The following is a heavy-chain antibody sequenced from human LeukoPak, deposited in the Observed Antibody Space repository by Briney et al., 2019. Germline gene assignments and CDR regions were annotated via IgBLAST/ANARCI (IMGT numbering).Heavy chain of an antibody. Sequence: ASETLSLTCTVSGGSISSYYWSWIRQPPGKGLEWIGYIYYSGSTNNNPSLKSRDTISVDTSKNQFSLKLSSVPAADTAVYYCARGLYYYDSSGYYYDPSEYFQHWRQGTLVSVSS. D-gene: IGHD3-22*01. CDR2: IYYSGST. V-gene: IGHV4-59*01. CDR3: ARGLYYYDSSGYYYDPSEYFQH. J-gene: IGHJ1*01. CDR1: GGSISSYY.